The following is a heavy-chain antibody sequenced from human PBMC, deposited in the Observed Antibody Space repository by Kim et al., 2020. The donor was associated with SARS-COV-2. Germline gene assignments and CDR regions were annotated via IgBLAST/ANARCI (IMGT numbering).Heavy chain of an antibody. D-gene: IGHD2-2*02. CDR3: TTRSVPAAIENWFDP. CDR1: GFTFSNAW. V-gene: IGHV3-15*01. J-gene: IGHJ5*02. Sequence: GGSLRLSCAASGFTFSNAWMSWVRQAPGKGLEWVGRIKSKTDGGTTDYAAPVKGRFTISRDDSKNTLYLQMNSLKTEDTAVYYCTTRSVPAAIENWFDPWGQGTLVTVSS. CDR2: IKSKTDGGTT.